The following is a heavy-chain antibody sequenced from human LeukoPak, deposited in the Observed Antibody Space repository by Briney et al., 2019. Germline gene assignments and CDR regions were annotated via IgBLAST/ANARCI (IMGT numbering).Heavy chain of an antibody. CDR1: GFTFSSYW. Sequence: GGSLRLSCAASGFTFSSYWMHWVRQAPGKGLVWVSRINPDGSTTSYADSVKGRFTISRDSAKNTLYLQMNSLRAEDTAVYSCARVSVGRYYFDNWGQGTPVTVS. CDR2: INPDGSTT. CDR3: ARVSVGRYYFDN. V-gene: IGHV3-74*01. D-gene: IGHD3-3*02. J-gene: IGHJ4*02.